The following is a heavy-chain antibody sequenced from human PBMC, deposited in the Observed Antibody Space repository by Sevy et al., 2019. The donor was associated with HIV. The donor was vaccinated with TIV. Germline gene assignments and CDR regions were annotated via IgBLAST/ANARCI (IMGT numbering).Heavy chain of an antibody. CDR1: GFTFSNYW. Sequence: GGSLRLSCAASGFTFSNYWMSWARQVSGKGLEWVGNIKPDGTEKYYVDSMKGRFTISRDNAENSVFLQMDGLRVEDMAVYYCARDSPGGTYGYNTFDYWGQGTLVTVSS. CDR3: ARDSPGGTYGYNTFDY. V-gene: IGHV3-7*03. CDR2: IKPDGTEK. D-gene: IGHD1-1*01. J-gene: IGHJ4*02.